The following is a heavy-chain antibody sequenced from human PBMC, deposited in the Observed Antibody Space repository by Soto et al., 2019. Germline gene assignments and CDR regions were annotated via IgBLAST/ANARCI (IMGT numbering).Heavy chain of an antibody. J-gene: IGHJ4*02. CDR1: GFTFRSYA. V-gene: IGHV3-23*01. Sequence: GGSLRLSCAASGFTFRSYAMSWVRQAPGKGLEWVSLISGSGGGTYYEDSVKGRFTISRDNAKNTLYLQMNSLRAEDTAVFYCTKHLSNGSPDYWGQGALVTVSS. CDR2: ISGSGGGT. D-gene: IGHD2-8*01. CDR3: TKHLSNGSPDY.